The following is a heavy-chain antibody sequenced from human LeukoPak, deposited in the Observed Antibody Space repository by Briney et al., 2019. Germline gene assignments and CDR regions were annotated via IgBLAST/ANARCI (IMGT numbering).Heavy chain of an antibody. D-gene: IGHD6-13*01. J-gene: IGHJ4*02. V-gene: IGHV1-2*02. Sequence: GASVKVSCKASGYIFRDYYMHWVRQAPGQGLEWLGWINPKSGAADYAQQFRGRVTMTRDTSINTDYMEVKRVTSDDTAVYYCARGAEAETSPLDFWGQGTLVIV. CDR1: GYIFRDYY. CDR2: INPKSGAA. CDR3: ARGAEAETSPLDF.